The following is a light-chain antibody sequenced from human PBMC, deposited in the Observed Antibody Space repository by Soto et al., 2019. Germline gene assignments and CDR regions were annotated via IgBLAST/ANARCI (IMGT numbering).Light chain of an antibody. V-gene: IGKV1-8*01. CDR2: AAS. Sequence: AIRMTQSPSSLSASTGDRVTITCRASQGISSYLAWYQQKPGKAPKLLIYAASTLQSGVPSRFSGSGSGTDFTLTISCLQSEHFATYYCQQYYSYTFGQGTRLEIK. CDR1: QGISSY. J-gene: IGKJ5*01. CDR3: QQYYSYT.